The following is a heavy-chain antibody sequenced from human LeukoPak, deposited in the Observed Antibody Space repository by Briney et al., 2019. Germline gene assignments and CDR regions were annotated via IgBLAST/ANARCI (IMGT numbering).Heavy chain of an antibody. V-gene: IGHV3-33*07. Sequence: GGSLRLSCAASGFTFSRYSMNWVRQAPGKGLEWVAVIWNDASNQYYADSVKGRFIISRDNSKNTLYLQMNSLRAEDTAVYSCARASGPFDYWGQGTLVTVSS. CDR3: ARASGPFDY. J-gene: IGHJ4*02. D-gene: IGHD3-10*01. CDR2: IWNDASNQ. CDR1: GFTFSRYS.